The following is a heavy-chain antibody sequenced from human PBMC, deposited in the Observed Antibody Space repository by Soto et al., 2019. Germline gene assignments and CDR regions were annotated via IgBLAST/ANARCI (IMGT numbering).Heavy chain of an antibody. CDR3: ARVSWSYDSSGYYYPLFDY. CDR1: GFTFSSYD. J-gene: IGHJ4*02. Sequence: GSLSLSCAASGFTFSSYDMHWVRQATGKGLEWVSAIGTAGDTYYPGSVKGRFTISRENAKNSLYLQMNSLRAGDTAVYYCARVSWSYDSSGYYYPLFDYWGQGTLVT. D-gene: IGHD3-22*01. V-gene: IGHV3-13*01. CDR2: IGTAGDT.